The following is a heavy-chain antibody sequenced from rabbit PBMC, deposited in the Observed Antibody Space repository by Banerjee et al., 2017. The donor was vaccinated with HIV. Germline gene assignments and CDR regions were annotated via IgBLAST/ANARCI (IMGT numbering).Heavy chain of an antibody. Sequence: QEQLVEYGGDLVQPEGSLTLTCKASGLDFSSSYWICWVRQAPGKGLELIACIYTSSGSTWYKNWAKGRFTISKTSSTTVTLQMTSLTAADTATYFCARGGISYFDLWGQGTLVTVS. V-gene: IGHV1S45*01. CDR1: GLDFSSSYW. CDR2: IYTSSGST. CDR3: ARGGISYFDL. D-gene: IGHD1-1*01. J-gene: IGHJ4*01.